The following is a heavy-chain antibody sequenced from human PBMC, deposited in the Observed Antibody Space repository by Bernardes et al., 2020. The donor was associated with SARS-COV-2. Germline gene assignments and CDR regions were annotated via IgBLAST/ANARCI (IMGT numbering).Heavy chain of an antibody. CDR1: GGSISSSTYY. J-gene: IGHJ6*02. CDR3: AGSSCGIDCYIGGLRSWDYGMDV. V-gene: IGHV4-39*02. Sequence: SETLSLTCTVSGGSISSSTYYWGWIRQPPGKGLEWIGSIYSTWSSYSNPSLQSRVRSSVDTSKNHFSLRLSFATAADTAVYYCAGSSCGIDCYIGGLRSWDYGMDVWGQGTTVTVSS. CDR2: IYSTWSS. D-gene: IGHD2-21*01.